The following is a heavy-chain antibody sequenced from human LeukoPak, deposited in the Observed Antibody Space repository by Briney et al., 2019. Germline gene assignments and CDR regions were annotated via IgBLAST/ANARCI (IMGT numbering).Heavy chain of an antibody. CDR1: GFTFSYYS. CDR2: INSISGEI. D-gene: IGHD5-12*01. Sequence: PGGSLRLSCVASGFTFSYYSMNWVRQAPGKGLEWVSYINSISGEIGYAYSVKGRFTISRDDDKNSLYLQMNSLREEDTAVYYCARDHGYAFDYWGQGTLVTVSS. V-gene: IGHV3-48*02. CDR3: ARDHGYAFDY. J-gene: IGHJ4*02.